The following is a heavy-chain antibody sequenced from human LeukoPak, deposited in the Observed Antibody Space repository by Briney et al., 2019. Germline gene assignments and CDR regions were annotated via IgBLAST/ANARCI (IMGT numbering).Heavy chain of an antibody. Sequence: GGSLRLSCAASGFTFSSYSMNWVRQAPGKGLEWVAVIWYDGSNKYYADSVKGRFTISRDNSKNTLYLQMNSLRAEDTAVYYCARLAVAHNWFDPWGQGTLVTVSS. CDR2: IWYDGSNK. D-gene: IGHD6-19*01. J-gene: IGHJ5*02. CDR3: ARLAVAHNWFDP. V-gene: IGHV3-33*08. CDR1: GFTFSSYS.